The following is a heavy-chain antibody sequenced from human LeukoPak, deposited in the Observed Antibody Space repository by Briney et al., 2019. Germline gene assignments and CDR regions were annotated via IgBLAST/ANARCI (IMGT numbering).Heavy chain of an antibody. D-gene: IGHD3-22*01. V-gene: IGHV4-4*07. CDR3: ASLFFDTSGYVDQ. J-gene: IGHJ4*02. Sequence: SETPSLTCTVSGGSISNYYWSWIRHPAGKGLEWIGRVSTSGSTNYNPSLKSRVTMSTDTSKNQFSLNLSSVTGADTAVYYCASLFFDTSGYVDQWGQGTMVTVSS. CDR2: VSTSGST. CDR1: GGSISNYY.